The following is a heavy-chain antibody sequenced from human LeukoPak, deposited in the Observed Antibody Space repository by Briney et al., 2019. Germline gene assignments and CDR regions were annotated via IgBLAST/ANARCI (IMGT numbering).Heavy chain of an antibody. CDR3: ARWVPYYDFWSGSYYFDY. Sequence: SETLSLTCTVSGGSISSYYWSWIRQPAGKGLEWIGRIYTSGSTNYNPSLKSRVTMSVDTSKNQFSLKLSSVTAADTAVYYCARWVPYYDFWSGSYYFDYWGQGTLVTVSS. CDR1: GGSISSYY. V-gene: IGHV4-4*07. CDR2: IYTSGST. D-gene: IGHD3-3*01. J-gene: IGHJ4*02.